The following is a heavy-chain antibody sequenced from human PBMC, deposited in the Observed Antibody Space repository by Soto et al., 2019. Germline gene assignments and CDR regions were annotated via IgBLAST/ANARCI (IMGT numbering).Heavy chain of an antibody. D-gene: IGHD3-22*01. CDR3: ARPLRDRNYYYGMAV. J-gene: IGHJ6*02. CDR2: TIPMFGTP. Sequence: QVQLVQSGAEMQQPGASVRVSCKASGGTFSKYAFSWVRQAPGQGLEWLGGTIPMFGTPNYAQKFQGRVAISAEESTATVYMELSRLRSEDTAVYFCARPLRDRNYYYGMAVWGQGTTVTVSS. V-gene: IGHV1-69*01. CDR1: GGTFSKYA.